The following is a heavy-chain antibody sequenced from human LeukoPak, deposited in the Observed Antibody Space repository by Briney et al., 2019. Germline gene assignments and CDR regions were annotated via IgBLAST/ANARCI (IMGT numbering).Heavy chain of an antibody. V-gene: IGHV3-48*03. J-gene: IGHJ3*02. CDR1: GFTFSSYE. CDR2: ISSSGSTI. Sequence: GGSLRLSCAASGFTFSSYEMNWVRQAPGKGLEWVSYISSSGSTIYYADSVKGRFTISRDNAKNSLYLQMNSLRAEDTAVYYCARTSLRTFHIWGQGTMVTVSS. CDR3: ARTSLRTFHI.